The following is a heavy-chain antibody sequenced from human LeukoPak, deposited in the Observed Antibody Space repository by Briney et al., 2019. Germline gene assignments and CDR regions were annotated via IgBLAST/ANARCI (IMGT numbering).Heavy chain of an antibody. D-gene: IGHD6-6*01. CDR3: ARGSSSSRD. Sequence: SETLSLTCTVSGGSISSSSYYWSWIRQPAGKGLEWIGRIYTSGSTNYNPSLKSRVTISVDTSKNQFSLKLSSVTAADTAVYYCARGSSSSRDWGQGTLVTVSS. J-gene: IGHJ4*02. V-gene: IGHV4-61*02. CDR2: IYTSGST. CDR1: GGSISSSSYY.